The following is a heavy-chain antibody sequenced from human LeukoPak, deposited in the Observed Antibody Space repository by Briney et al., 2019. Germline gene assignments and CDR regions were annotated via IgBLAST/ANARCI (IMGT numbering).Heavy chain of an antibody. CDR2: IKRDGSEK. J-gene: IGHJ4*02. V-gene: IGHV3-7*01. CDR1: GFTFISYW. Sequence: GGSLRLSCAASGFTFISYWMSWVRQAPGKGLEWVANIKRDGSEKYYLDSVKGRFTISRDNAKNSLYLQMNSLRAEDTAVYYCASPAKYSDTWYFDYWGQGTLVTVSS. D-gene: IGHD6-6*01. CDR3: ASPAKYSDTWYFDY.